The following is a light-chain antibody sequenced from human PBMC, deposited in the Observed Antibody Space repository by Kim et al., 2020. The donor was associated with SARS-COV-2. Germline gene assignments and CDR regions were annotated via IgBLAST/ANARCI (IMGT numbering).Light chain of an antibody. CDR1: KLGDKY. Sequence: SYELTQPLSVSVSPGQTASITCSGDKLGDKYACWYQQKPGQSPVLVIYQDSKRPSGIPERFSGSNSGYTATLTISGTQAMDEADYYCQAWDSSTVVFGGG. CDR2: QDS. V-gene: IGLV3-1*01. J-gene: IGLJ2*01. CDR3: QAWDSSTVV.